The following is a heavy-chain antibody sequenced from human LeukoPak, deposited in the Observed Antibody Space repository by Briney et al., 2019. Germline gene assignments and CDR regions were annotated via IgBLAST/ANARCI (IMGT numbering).Heavy chain of an antibody. D-gene: IGHD3-3*01. J-gene: IGHJ4*02. CDR2: IKQDGSEK. V-gene: IGHV3-7*01. CDR1: GFTFSSYW. Sequence: GGSQRLSCAASGFTFSSYWMSWVRQAPGKGLEWVANIKQDGSEKYYVDSVKGRFTISRDNAKNSLYLQMNSLRAEDTAVYYCARYSHLGRRGSEYDPLIFDYWGQGTLVTVSS. CDR3: ARYSHLGRRGSEYDPLIFDY.